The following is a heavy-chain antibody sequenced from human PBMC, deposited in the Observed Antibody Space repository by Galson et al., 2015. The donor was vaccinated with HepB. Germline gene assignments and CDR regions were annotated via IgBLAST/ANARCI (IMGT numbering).Heavy chain of an antibody. CDR3: ARHSWNYEMLDY. CDR1: GFTVSSNQ. D-gene: IGHD1-7*01. J-gene: IGHJ4*02. V-gene: IGHV3-53*01. CDR2: IYAGGST. Sequence: SLRLSCAASGFTVSSNQMSWVRQAPGKGLEWVSVIYAGGSTYHADSVKGRFTISRDNSKNALYLQMNSLRAEDAAVYYCARHSWNYEMLDYWGQGTLVTVSS.